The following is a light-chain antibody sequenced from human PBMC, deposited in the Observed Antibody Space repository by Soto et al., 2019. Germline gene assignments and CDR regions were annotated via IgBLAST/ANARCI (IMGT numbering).Light chain of an antibody. Sequence: EIVLTQSPGTLSLSPGERATLSCRASQSVRSSHLAWYQQKPGQAPRLLIYSASSRATGIPDRFGGSGSGTDFTLTIARLEPEDFAVYSCQQYSSSPATFGQGTKVEI. CDR1: QSVRSSH. CDR2: SAS. CDR3: QQYSSSPAT. J-gene: IGKJ1*01. V-gene: IGKV3-20*01.